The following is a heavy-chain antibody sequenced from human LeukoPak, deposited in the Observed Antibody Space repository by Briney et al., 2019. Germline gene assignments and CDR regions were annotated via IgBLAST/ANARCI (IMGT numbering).Heavy chain of an antibody. CDR3: TSPTTGTGLYYYYMDV. CDR2: IRSKANSYAT. CDR1: GFTFSGSA. Sequence: PGGSLRLSCAASGFTFSGSAMHWVRQASGKGLEWVGRIRSKANSYATAYAASVKGRFTISRDDSKNTAYLQMNSLKTEDTAGYYCTSPTTGTGLYYYYMDVWGKGTTVTVSS. J-gene: IGHJ6*03. V-gene: IGHV3-73*01. D-gene: IGHD4-17*01.